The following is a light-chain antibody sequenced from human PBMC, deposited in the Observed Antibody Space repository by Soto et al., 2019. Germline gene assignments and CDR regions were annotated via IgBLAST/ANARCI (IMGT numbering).Light chain of an antibody. V-gene: IGLV2-23*01. Sequence: QSALTQPASVSGSPGQSITISCTGTSSDVGSYNHVSWYQQHPGKAPKFMIYEGTKRPSGVSNRFSGSKSGNTASLTISGLQAEDEADYYCCSYAGSRHYVFGAGTKVTVL. CDR2: EGT. J-gene: IGLJ1*01. CDR3: CSYAGSRHYV. CDR1: SSDVGSYNH.